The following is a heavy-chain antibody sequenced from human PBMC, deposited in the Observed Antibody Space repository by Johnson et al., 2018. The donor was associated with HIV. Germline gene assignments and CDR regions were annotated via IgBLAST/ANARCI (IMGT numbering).Heavy chain of an antibody. CDR3: ARDDLRDTGAFDI. CDR1: GFTFDDYA. D-gene: IGHD2-8*02. CDR2: ISWNSGSI. J-gene: IGHJ3*02. Sequence: VQLVESGGGLVQPGRSLRLSCAASGFTFDDYAMHWVLQAPGKGLEWVSGISWNSGSIGYADSVKGRFTISRDNAKNSLYLQMNSLRAEDTALYYCARDDLRDTGAFDIWGQGTMVTVSS. V-gene: IGHV3-9*01.